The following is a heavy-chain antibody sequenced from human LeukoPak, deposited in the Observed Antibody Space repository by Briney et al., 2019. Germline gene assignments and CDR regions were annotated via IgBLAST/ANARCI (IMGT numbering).Heavy chain of an antibody. CDR1: GFTFDDYA. CDR2: ISWNSGSI. Sequence: PGGSLRLSCAASGFTFDDYAMHWVRQAPGKGLEWVSGISWNSGSIGYADSVKGRFTISRDNAKNSLYLQMNSLRAEDTALYYCAKDSGHNGLYSWFDPWGQGTLVTVSS. V-gene: IGHV3-9*01. J-gene: IGHJ5*02. D-gene: IGHD1-14*01. CDR3: AKDSGHNGLYSWFDP.